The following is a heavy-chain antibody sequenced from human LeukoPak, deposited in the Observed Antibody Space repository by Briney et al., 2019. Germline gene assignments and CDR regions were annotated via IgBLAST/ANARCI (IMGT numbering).Heavy chain of an antibody. V-gene: IGHV3-21*01. CDR3: ARGVGYGDYFPYFDY. J-gene: IGHJ4*02. D-gene: IGHD4-17*01. CDR1: GFTFSSYS. CDR2: ISSSSSYI. Sequence: GGSLRLSCAASGFTFSSYSMNWVRQAPGKGLEWVSSISSSSSYIYYADSVKGRFTISRGNSKNTLYLQMNSLRAEDTAVYYCARGVGYGDYFPYFDYWGQGTLVTVSS.